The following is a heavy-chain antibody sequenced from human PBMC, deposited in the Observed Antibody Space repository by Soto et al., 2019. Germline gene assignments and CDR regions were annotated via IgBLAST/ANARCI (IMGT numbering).Heavy chain of an antibody. V-gene: IGHV4-61*01. CDR2: IYYSGST. D-gene: IGHD5-18*01. J-gene: IGHJ4*02. CDR1: GDPVSGGSYY. CDR3: ARDIRGYSRALDY. Sequence: PSETLSLTCTVSGDPVSGGSYYWSWIRQPPGKGLEWIGYIYYSGSTNYNPSLKSRVTMSVDTSKNQFSLKLSSVTGADTAVYYCARDIRGYSRALDYSGAGPRVTVST.